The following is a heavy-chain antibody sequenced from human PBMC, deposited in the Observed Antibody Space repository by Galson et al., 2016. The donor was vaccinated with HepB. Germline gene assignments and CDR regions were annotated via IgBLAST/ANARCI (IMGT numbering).Heavy chain of an antibody. CDR1: GFTFRNYG. J-gene: IGHJ6*02. D-gene: IGHD5-12*01. CDR2: ISYDGSNK. CDR3: AKAGSRAFIVALDYGMDV. Sequence: LRLSCAASGFTFRNYGMHWVRQAPGKGLEWVTVISYDGSNKYYADSVKGRFTISRDNSKNTLYLQMNSLRAEDTAVYYCAKAGSRAFIVALDYGMDVWGQGTTVTVSS. V-gene: IGHV3-30*18.